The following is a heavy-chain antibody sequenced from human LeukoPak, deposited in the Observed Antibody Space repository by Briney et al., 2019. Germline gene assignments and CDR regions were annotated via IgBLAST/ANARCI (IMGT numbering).Heavy chain of an antibody. D-gene: IGHD2-15*01. J-gene: IGHJ4*02. Sequence: SETLSLTCTVSGGSISSYYWSWIRQPPGKGLEWIGYIYYSGSTNYSPSLKSRVTISVDTSKNQFSLKLSSVTAADTAVYYCARVIEYCSGGSCYQGLDYWGQGTLVTVSS. CDR1: GGSISSYY. CDR3: ARVIEYCSGGSCYQGLDY. CDR2: IYYSGST. V-gene: IGHV4-59*01.